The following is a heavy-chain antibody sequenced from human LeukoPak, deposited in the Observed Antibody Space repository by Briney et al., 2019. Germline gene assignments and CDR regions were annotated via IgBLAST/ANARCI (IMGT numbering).Heavy chain of an antibody. J-gene: IGHJ4*02. CDR3: VAGPLTSSGYTPDSG. Sequence: SETLSLTCTVSDGSINGFYWSWIRQPPGKGLEWIGYIYYTGTTNHNPSLKSRVTMAVDTSKNQFSLKLSSVTAADTAVYYCVAGPLTSSGYTPDSGWGQGTLVTVSS. D-gene: IGHD3-22*01. V-gene: IGHV4-59*08. CDR2: IYYTGTT. CDR1: DGSINGFY.